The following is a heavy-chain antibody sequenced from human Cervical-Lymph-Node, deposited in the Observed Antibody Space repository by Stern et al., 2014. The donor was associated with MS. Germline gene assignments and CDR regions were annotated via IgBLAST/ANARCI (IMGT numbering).Heavy chain of an antibody. V-gene: IGHV1-2*04. CDR1: GYTFTGFF. Sequence: VQLEESGAEVKKPGASVKVSCTASGYTFTGFFLHWVRQAPGQGLEWVGWINPKTGVTKSAQKFQGWVTLTRDTSINTVYMELNRLKSDDTAVFYCARGYPFFDNWGQGTLVTVSS. CDR3: ARGYPFFDN. CDR2: INPKTGVT. D-gene: IGHD2-15*01. J-gene: IGHJ4*02.